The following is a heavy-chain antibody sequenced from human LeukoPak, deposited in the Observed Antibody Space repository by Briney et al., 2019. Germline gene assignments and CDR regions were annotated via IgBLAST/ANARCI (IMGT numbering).Heavy chain of an antibody. CDR3: ARANHDFWSGYYMGAFDI. CDR1: GYTFTSYY. J-gene: IGHJ3*02. V-gene: IGHV1-46*01. D-gene: IGHD3-3*01. Sequence: ASVKVSCKASGYTFTSYYMHWVRQAPGQGLEWMGIINPSGGSTSYAQKFQGRVTMTRDTSTSTVYMELSSLRSEDTAVYYCARANHDFWSGYYMGAFDIWGQGTMVTVSS. CDR2: INPSGGST.